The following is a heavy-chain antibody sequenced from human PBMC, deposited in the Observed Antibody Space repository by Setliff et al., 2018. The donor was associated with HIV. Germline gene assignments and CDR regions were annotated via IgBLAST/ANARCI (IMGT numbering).Heavy chain of an antibody. CDR1: GGSISSGGYY. Sequence: SETLSLTCNVSGGSISSGGYYWSWIRQHPGRGLEWIGYIYYSGNTYYNPSLKSRVTISGDTSQNQFSLEVTSVTAADTAVYYCARTYYYGSGSYYSQGYYFDYWGLGTLITVSS. V-gene: IGHV4-31*03. CDR3: ARTYYYGSGSYYSQGYYFDY. D-gene: IGHD3-10*01. J-gene: IGHJ4*02. CDR2: IYYSGNT.